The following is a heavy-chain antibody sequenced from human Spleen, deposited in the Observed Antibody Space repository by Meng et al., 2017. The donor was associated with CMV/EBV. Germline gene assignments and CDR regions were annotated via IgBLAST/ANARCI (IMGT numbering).Heavy chain of an antibody. CDR2: VIILLDIK. D-gene: IGHD1-20*01. Sequence: SVKVSCKASGGTFTNLAISWVRQAPGQGLEWMGTVIILLDIKKYLQKLEGRVTISADKSTSTVHMELSSLTSDDTAVYYCAASYNWNDGALDYWGQGTLVTVSS. V-gene: IGHV1-69*04. CDR3: AASYNWNDGALDY. J-gene: IGHJ4*02. CDR1: GGTFTNLA.